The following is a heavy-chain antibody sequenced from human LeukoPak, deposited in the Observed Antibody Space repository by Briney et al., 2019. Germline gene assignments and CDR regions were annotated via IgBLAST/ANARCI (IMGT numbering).Heavy chain of an antibody. CDR1: GGSISSGSYY. Sequence: SETLSLTCTVSGGSISSGSYYWSWTRQPAGKGLEWIGRIYTSGSTNYNPSLKSRVTISVDTSKNQFSLKLSSVTAADTAVYYCAREMRKYCSSTSCYVYNWFDPWGQGTLVTVSS. J-gene: IGHJ5*02. CDR2: IYTSGST. V-gene: IGHV4-61*02. D-gene: IGHD2-2*01. CDR3: AREMRKYCSSTSCYVYNWFDP.